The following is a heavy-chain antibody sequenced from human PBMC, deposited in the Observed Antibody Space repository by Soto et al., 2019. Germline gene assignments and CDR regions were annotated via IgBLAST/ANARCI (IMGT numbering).Heavy chain of an antibody. CDR1: GFTFSSYS. D-gene: IGHD2-2*01. Sequence: PGGSLRLSCAASGFTFSSYSMNWVRQAPGKGLEWVSSISSSSSYIYYADSVKGRFTISRDNAKNSLYLQMNSLRAEDTAVYYCARARDKQEYGAFDIWGQGTMVTVS. J-gene: IGHJ3*02. CDR3: ARARDKQEYGAFDI. CDR2: ISSSSSYI. V-gene: IGHV3-21*01.